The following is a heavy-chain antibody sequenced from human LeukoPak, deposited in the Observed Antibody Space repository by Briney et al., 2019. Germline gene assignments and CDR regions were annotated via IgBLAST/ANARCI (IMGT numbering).Heavy chain of an antibody. D-gene: IGHD4-23*01. CDR3: RLVTMGDY. Sequence: ASVKVSCKTSGYIFTDYYMHWVRQAPGQGLKWMGRINLRSGGTNYAQKFQGRVTVTRDASISTVYMELSRLGSDDTAVYYCRLVTMGDYWGQGTLVTVSS. V-gene: IGHV1-2*06. CDR2: INLRSGGT. J-gene: IGHJ4*02. CDR1: GYIFTDYY.